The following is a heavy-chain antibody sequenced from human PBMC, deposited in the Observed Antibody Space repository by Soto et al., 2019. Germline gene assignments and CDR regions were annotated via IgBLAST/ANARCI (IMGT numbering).Heavy chain of an antibody. CDR2: IIPILGIA. CDR3: ARDWYVSYYYYGMDV. D-gene: IGHD6-13*01. CDR1: GGTFSSYT. J-gene: IGHJ6*02. Sequence: SVKVSCKASGGTFSSYTISWVRQAPGQGLEWMGRIIPILGIANYAQKFQGRVTITADKSTSTAYMELSSLRSEDTAVYYCARDWYVSYYYYGMDVWGQGTTVTVSS. V-gene: IGHV1-69*02.